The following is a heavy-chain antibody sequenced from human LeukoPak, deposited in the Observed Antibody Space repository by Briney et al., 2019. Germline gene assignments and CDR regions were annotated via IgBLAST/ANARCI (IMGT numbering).Heavy chain of an antibody. CDR1: GYTFISFD. CDR3: ARGIYYYYYMEV. Sequence: EASVQVSCKASGYTFISFDINWVRQAPGQGLEWMGWMNPNSGNTGYAQRFQGRVTMTRNTSISTAYMELSGLRSEDTAVYYCARGIYYYYYMEVWGKGTTVTVSS. CDR2: MNPNSGNT. J-gene: IGHJ6*03. V-gene: IGHV1-8*01.